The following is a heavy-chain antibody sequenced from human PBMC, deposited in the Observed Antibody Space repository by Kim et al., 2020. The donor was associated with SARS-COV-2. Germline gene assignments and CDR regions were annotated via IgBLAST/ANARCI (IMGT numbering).Heavy chain of an antibody. CDR1: GFTLSSYV. Sequence: GGSLRLSCAASGFTLSSYVMNWVRQAPGKGLEWVASISYDGNNKYYGDSVKGRFIISRDNSKNSLYLQMNGLRAEDTAVYYCARDMGVFLLFAADVWGQGTTVTVSS. J-gene: IGHJ6*02. CDR2: ISYDGNNK. D-gene: IGHD3-10*01. CDR3: ARDMGVFLLFAADV. V-gene: IGHV3-30-3*01.